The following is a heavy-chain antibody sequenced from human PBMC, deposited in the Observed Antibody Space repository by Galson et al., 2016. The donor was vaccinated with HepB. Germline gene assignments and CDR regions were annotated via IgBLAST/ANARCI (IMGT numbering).Heavy chain of an antibody. V-gene: IGHV3-66*01. Sequence: SLRLSCAASGFAVSDNYMSWVRQAPGKGLEWVSVIYRGGFTYYADSVKGRFTISRDNSGNTLYLQMNSLRAEDTAVYYCARDLGGSSCPAYWGQGTLVTVSS. CDR2: IYRGGFT. J-gene: IGHJ4*02. D-gene: IGHD6-6*01. CDR1: GFAVSDNY. CDR3: ARDLGGSSCPAY.